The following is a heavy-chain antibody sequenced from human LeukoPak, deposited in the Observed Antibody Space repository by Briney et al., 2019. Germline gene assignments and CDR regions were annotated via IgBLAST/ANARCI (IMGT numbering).Heavy chain of an antibody. D-gene: IGHD4-17*01. CDR1: GYTFTSYG. CDR2: ISAYNGNT. J-gene: IGHJ4*02. Sequence: ASVKVSCKASGYTFTSYGISWVRQAPGQGLEWMGWISAYNGNTNYAQKLQGRVTMTTDTSTSTAYMELSRLRSDDTAVYYCARTAEESLHQGTTGHWGQGTLVTVSS. CDR3: ARTAEESLHQGTTGH. V-gene: IGHV1-18*01.